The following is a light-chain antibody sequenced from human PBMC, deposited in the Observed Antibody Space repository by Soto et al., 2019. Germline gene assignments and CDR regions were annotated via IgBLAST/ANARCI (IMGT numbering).Light chain of an antibody. CDR2: GAS. V-gene: IGKV3-15*01. CDR3: HQYNNWPET. Sequence: EIVMTQSPATLSVSPGERATLSCRASQSVTSNLAWYQQKPGQAPRLLIYGASIRATGIPARFSGSESGTEFTLTISSLQSEDFAVYYCHQYNNWPETFGQGTKVEI. J-gene: IGKJ1*01. CDR1: QSVTSN.